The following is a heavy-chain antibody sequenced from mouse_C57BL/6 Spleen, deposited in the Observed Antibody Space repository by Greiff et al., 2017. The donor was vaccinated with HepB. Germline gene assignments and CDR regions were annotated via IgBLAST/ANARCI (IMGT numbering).Heavy chain of an antibody. CDR1: GYTFTSYW. CDR3: ARHGNYGFFDY. Sequence: QVQLQQPGAELVRPGSSVKLSCKASGYTFTSYWMHWVKQRPIQGLEWIGNIDPSDSETHYNQKFKDKATLTVDKSSSTAYMQLSSLTSEDSAVYYCARHGNYGFFDYWGQGTTLTVSS. J-gene: IGHJ2*01. D-gene: IGHD2-1*01. CDR2: IDPSDSET. V-gene: IGHV1-52*01.